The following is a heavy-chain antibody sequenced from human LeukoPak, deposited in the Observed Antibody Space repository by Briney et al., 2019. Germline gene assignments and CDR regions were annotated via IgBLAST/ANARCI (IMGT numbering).Heavy chain of an antibody. Sequence: SETLSLTCTVSGGSISSSSYYWGWIRQPPGKGLEWIGYIYHSGSTNYSPSLKSRVTISVDTSKNHFSLKLSSVTAADTAVYYCARQGRYMAAAGTPNFDYWGQGTLVTVSS. D-gene: IGHD6-13*01. V-gene: IGHV4-61*05. CDR2: IYHSGST. CDR1: GGSISSSSYY. J-gene: IGHJ4*02. CDR3: ARQGRYMAAAGTPNFDY.